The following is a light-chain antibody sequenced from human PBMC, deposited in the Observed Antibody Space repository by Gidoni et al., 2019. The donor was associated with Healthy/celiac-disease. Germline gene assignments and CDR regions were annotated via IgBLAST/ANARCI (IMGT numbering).Light chain of an antibody. CDR2: WAS. CDR3: QQYYSKPLT. V-gene: IGKV4-1*01. J-gene: IGKJ4*01. CDR1: QSVLYSYSNKNY. Sequence: DIVMTQSPDFLAASLGERATINCKSSQSVLYSYSNKNYLAWYQQKPGQPPKLLIYWASTRESGVPDRFSGSGSGTDFTLTISSLQAEDVAVYYCQQYYSKPLTFGGGTKVEIK.